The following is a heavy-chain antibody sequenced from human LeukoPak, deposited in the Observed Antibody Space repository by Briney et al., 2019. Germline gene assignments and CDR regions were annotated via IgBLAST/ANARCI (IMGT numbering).Heavy chain of an antibody. CDR1: GFTVSSNY. CDR2: IKQDGSEK. Sequence: PGGSLRLSCAASGFTVSSNYMSWVRQAPGKGLEWVANIKQDGSEKYYVDSVKGRFTISRDNAKNSLYLQMNSLRAEDTAVYYCARDRESFDYWGQGTLVTVSS. CDR3: ARDRESFDY. D-gene: IGHD3-10*01. V-gene: IGHV3-7*03. J-gene: IGHJ4*02.